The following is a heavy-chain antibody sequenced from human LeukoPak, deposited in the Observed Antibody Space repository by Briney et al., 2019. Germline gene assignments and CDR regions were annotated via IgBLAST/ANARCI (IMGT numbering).Heavy chain of an antibody. CDR2: FDPEDGET. J-gene: IGHJ4*02. D-gene: IGHD2-8*01. Sequence: ASVKVSCKVSGYTLTELSMHWVRQAPGKGLEWMGGFDPEDGETIYAQKFQGRVTMTEDTSTDTAYMELSSLRSEDTAVYYCATAYCTNGVCYRGFDYWGQGTLVTVSS. CDR3: ATAYCTNGVCYRGFDY. V-gene: IGHV1-24*01. CDR1: GYTLTELS.